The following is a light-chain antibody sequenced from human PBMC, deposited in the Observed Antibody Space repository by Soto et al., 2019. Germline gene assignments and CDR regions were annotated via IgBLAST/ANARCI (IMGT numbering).Light chain of an antibody. CDR2: GAS. CDR3: QQYGSSPPLT. CDR1: QSVGSNS. Sequence: EFVLTQSPGTLSLSPGERATLSCRASQSVGSNSLAWYQQKPGQAPRTLIYGASTRATGIPDRFSGSGSGTAFTLTISRLEPEDFAVYYCQQYGSSPPLTFGGGTKVEIK. V-gene: IGKV3-20*01. J-gene: IGKJ4*01.